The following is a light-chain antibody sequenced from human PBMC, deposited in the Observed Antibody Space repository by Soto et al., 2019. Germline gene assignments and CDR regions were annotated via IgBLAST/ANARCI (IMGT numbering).Light chain of an antibody. V-gene: IGKV3-11*01. Sequence: EIVLAQSPATLSLSPGERATLSCRASQSVGNFLAWYQHRPGQAPRLLILNASTRATGIPPRFSGSGSGTDFTLTISRLEPEDFAVYYCQQYGYSPITFGQGTRLEIK. CDR1: QSVGNF. J-gene: IGKJ5*01. CDR3: QQYGYSPIT. CDR2: NAS.